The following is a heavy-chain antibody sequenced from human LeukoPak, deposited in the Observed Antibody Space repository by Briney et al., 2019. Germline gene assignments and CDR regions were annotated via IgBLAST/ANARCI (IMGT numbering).Heavy chain of an antibody. Sequence: SETPSLTCTVSGGSIGSYYWSWIRQPPGKGLEWIGYIYYSGSTNYNPSLKSRVTISVDTSKNQFSLKLSSVTAADTAVYYCARRDWGHWYFDLWGRGTLVTVSS. J-gene: IGHJ2*01. CDR1: GGSIGSYY. D-gene: IGHD7-27*01. CDR2: IYYSGST. V-gene: IGHV4-59*08. CDR3: ARRDWGHWYFDL.